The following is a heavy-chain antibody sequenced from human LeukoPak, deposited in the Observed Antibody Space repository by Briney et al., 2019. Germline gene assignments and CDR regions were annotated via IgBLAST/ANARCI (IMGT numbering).Heavy chain of an antibody. Sequence: GGSLRLSCAVSGFTFTNYGMLWVRQAPGKGLEWVAFIRYDGSHNYYADSVKGRFTISRDISKNTLFLQMNSLRPEDTAVYYCAKDKGGARIYFDSWGQGTLVTASS. V-gene: IGHV3-30*02. D-gene: IGHD1-26*01. CDR3: AKDKGGARIYFDS. CDR1: GFTFTNYG. J-gene: IGHJ4*02. CDR2: IRYDGSHN.